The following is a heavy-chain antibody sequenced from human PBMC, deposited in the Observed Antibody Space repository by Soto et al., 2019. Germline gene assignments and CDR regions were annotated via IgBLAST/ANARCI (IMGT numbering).Heavy chain of an antibody. V-gene: IGHV3-21*03. CDR3: ARDVPNWNFDS. J-gene: IGHJ4*02. D-gene: IGHD1-1*01. Sequence: ESGGGLVTPGGSLRLSCAASGFSFSTYSMNWVRQAPGKGLEWVSSIIVSSTYIFYADSEKGRFTISRDNAKNSLYLQMNSLRAEDTAVYYSARDVPNWNFDSWVQGTLVTVSS. CDR1: GFSFSTYS. CDR2: IIVSSTYI.